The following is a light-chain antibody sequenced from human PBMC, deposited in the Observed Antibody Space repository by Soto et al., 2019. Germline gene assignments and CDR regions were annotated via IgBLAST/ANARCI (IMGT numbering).Light chain of an antibody. J-gene: IGLJ1*01. CDR1: SSDVGRYDY. CDR3: SSFSSSSPPDV. CDR2: DVS. V-gene: IGLV2-14*01. Sequence: QSVLTQPASVSGSPGQSITISCAGTSSDVGRYDYVSWYQQRPGKAPILIILDVSNRPSGVSNRFSGSKSGNTASLTISGLQAEDEADYFCSSFSSSSPPDVFGTGTKLTVL.